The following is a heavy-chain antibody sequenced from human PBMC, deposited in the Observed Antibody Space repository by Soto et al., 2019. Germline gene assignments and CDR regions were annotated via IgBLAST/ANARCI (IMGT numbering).Heavy chain of an antibody. CDR2: INSDGSST. V-gene: IGHV3-74*01. Sequence: PGGSLRLSCAASGFTFSSYWMHWVRQAPGKGLEWVSRINSDGSSTSYADSVKGRFTISRDNAKNTLYLQMNSLRAEDTAVYYCARDRQQLAEYNWFDPWGQGT. D-gene: IGHD6-13*01. CDR3: ARDRQQLAEYNWFDP. J-gene: IGHJ5*02. CDR1: GFTFSSYW.